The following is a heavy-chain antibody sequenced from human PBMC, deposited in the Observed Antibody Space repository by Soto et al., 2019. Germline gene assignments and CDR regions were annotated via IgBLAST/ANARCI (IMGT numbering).Heavy chain of an antibody. CDR3: AKAGSSSYGMDV. J-gene: IGHJ6*02. CDR2: ISWNSGSI. D-gene: IGHD6-6*01. Sequence: EVQLVESGGGLVQPGRSLRLSCAASEFTFDDYAMHWVRQAPGKGLEWVSGISWNSGSIGYADSVKGRFIISRDNAKNSLYLQMNSLRVEDTALYYCAKAGSSSYGMDVWGQGTTVTVSS. CDR1: EFTFDDYA. V-gene: IGHV3-9*01.